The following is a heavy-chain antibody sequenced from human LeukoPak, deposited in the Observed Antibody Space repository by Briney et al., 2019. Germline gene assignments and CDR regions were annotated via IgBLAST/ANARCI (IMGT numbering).Heavy chain of an antibody. J-gene: IGHJ4*02. V-gene: IGHV4-39*01. Sequence: KPSETLSLTCTVSRGPISSSSYYWGWIRQPPGKRLEWIGSFYYIGRTYYNPSLEGRVTISADSSKNQFSLKLTSVTAADTALYYCARILTTFDSWGQGTLVTVSS. CDR3: ARILTTFDS. D-gene: IGHD4-11*01. CDR1: RGPISSSSYY. CDR2: FYYIGRT.